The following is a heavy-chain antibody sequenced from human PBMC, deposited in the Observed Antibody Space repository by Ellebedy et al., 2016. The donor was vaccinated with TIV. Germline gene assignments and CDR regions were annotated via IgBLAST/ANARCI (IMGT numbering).Heavy chain of an antibody. J-gene: IGHJ4*02. CDR3: VRGSSSGSPPFDY. V-gene: IGHV3-33*01. CDR2: IWYDG. CDR1: GFTFSTYV. Sequence: GESLKISXAASGFTFSTYVMHWVRQAPGKGLEWVAFIWYDGNDADSVKGRFTISRDNSKNTLYLQMNSLRAEDTAVYYCVRGSSSGSPPFDYWGQGTLVAVSS. D-gene: IGHD3-10*01.